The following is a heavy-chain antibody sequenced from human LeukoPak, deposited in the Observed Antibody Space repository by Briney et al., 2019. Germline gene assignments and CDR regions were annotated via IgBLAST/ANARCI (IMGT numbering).Heavy chain of an antibody. CDR1: GSSLSTSGVG. D-gene: IGHD6-19*01. J-gene: IGHJ4*02. CDR2: IYWSDDK. CDR3: AHRGGAVAGLYYFDY. Sequence: SGPTLVKPTQTLTLTCTCSGSSLSTSGVGVGWIRQPPGKALEWLALIYWSDDKRYSSSLKSRLAITRDTSKNQVVLTMTNMDPVDTATYYCAHRGGAVAGLYYFDYWGQGTLVTVSS. V-gene: IGHV2-5*01.